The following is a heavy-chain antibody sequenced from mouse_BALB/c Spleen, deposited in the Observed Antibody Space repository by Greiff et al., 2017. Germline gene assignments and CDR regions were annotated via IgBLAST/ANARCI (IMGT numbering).Heavy chain of an antibody. CDR1: GFTFSSYT. D-gene: IGHD2-1*01. J-gene: IGHJ3*01. CDR3: ARGGNYERFAY. V-gene: IGHV5-12-2*01. Sequence: EVNVVESGGGLVQPGGSLKLSCAASGFTFSSYTMSWVRQTPEKRLEWVAYISNGGGSTYYPDTVKGRFTISRDNAKNTLYLQMSSLKSEDTAMYYCARGGNYERFAYWGQGTLVTVSA. CDR2: ISNGGGST.